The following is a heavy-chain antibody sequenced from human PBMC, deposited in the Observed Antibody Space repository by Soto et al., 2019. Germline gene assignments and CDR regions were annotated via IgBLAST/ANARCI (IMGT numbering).Heavy chain of an antibody. V-gene: IGHV1-2*02. CDR2: INPNSGGT. Sequence: QVQLVQSGAEVKKPGASVKVSCKASGYTFTGYYMHWVRQAPGQGLEWMGWINPNSGGTNYGQKFQGRVTMTRDTSISTAYMELSRLRSDDTAVYYCAREGAYSSGWYSFDYWGQGTLVTVSS. CDR3: AREGAYSSGWYSFDY. J-gene: IGHJ4*02. CDR1: GYTFTGYY. D-gene: IGHD6-19*01.